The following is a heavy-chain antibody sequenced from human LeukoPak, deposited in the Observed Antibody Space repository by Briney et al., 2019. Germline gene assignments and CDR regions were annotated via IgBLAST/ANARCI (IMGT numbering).Heavy chain of an antibody. J-gene: IGHJ4*02. CDR1: GYTFTSYG. CDR3: ARDRRYCSGGSCYSGPGY. V-gene: IGHV1-18*01. CDR2: ISAYNGNT. D-gene: IGHD2-15*01. Sequence: GASVKVSCKASGYTFTSYGISWVRQAPGQGLEWMGWISAYNGNTNYAQKLQGRVTMTTDTSTSTAYMELRSLRSDDTAVYYCARDRRYCSGGSCYSGPGYWGQGTLVTVSS.